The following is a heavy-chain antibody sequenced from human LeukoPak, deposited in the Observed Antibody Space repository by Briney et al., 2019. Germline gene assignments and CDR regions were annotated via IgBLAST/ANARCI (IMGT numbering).Heavy chain of an antibody. CDR3: ARDRMDYGEAPDS. V-gene: IGHV3-7*01. CDR2: IKQDGSQK. CDR1: GFTFSSSC. D-gene: IGHD4-17*01. J-gene: IGHJ4*02. Sequence: GESLTLSCVVSGFTFSSSCMTWIRQPPGQGLEWVANIKQDGSQKYYVYSVKGPFTIYRDQPKHSLYLQMTRLRDADTAVYYCARDRMDYGEAPDSRGQGTLVTVSS.